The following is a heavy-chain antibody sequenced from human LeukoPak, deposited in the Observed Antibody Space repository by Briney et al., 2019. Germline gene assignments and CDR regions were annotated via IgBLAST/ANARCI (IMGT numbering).Heavy chain of an antibody. D-gene: IGHD3-22*01. Sequence: ASSLRLSWEASDFPFVVYALHWFRQAPGKGLGWVSGISWNSGSIGYADSVKGRFTISRDNAKNSLYLQMNSLRAEDTALYYCAKSMDSSGYDYWGQGTLVTVSS. V-gene: IGHV3-9*01. CDR2: ISWNSGSI. CDR3: AKSMDSSGYDY. CDR1: DFPFVVYA. J-gene: IGHJ4*02.